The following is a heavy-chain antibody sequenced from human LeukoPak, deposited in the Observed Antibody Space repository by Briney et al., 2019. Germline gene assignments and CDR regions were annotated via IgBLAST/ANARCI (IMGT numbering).Heavy chain of an antibody. D-gene: IGHD2-15*01. CDR3: ARGELGYCSGDTCYSGAYLDS. J-gene: IGHJ4*02. CDR2: IYTSGST. V-gene: IGHV4-61*02. Sequence: PSQTLSLTCTVSGGSISSGSYYWSWIRQPAGKGLEWIGRIYTSGSTNCNPSLKSRVTISVDTSKNQFSLKLSSVTAADTAVYYCARGELGYCSGDTCYSGAYLDSWGQGALVTVSS. CDR1: GGSISSGSYY.